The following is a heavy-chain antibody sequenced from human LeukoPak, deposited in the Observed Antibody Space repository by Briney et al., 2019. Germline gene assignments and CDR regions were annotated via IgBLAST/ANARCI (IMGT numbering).Heavy chain of an antibody. CDR3: ASPLSGSSSWHGDAFDI. J-gene: IGHJ3*02. Sequence: SETLSLTCTVSGGSISSSTYYWGWIRQPPGKGLEWIGSIYYSGSTYYNASLKSRVTISADTSKNQFSLKLSSVTAADTAVYYCASPLSGSSSWHGDAFDIWGQGTMVTVSS. CDR1: GGSISSSTYY. CDR2: IYYSGST. D-gene: IGHD6-13*01. V-gene: IGHV4-39*01.